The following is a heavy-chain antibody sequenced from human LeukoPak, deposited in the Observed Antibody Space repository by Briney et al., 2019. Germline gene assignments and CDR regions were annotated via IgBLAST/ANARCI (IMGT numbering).Heavy chain of an antibody. V-gene: IGHV3-11*01. J-gene: IGHJ5*02. Sequence: GGSLRLSCAASGFTLSDYYMSWIRQATGKGLEWVSYISSSGSTIYYADSVKGRFTISRDNAKNSLYLQMNSLRAEDTAVYYCARGLGKNAYNWFDPWGQGTLVTVS. CDR2: ISSSGSTI. D-gene: IGHD3-10*01. CDR1: GFTLSDYY. CDR3: ARGLGKNAYNWFDP.